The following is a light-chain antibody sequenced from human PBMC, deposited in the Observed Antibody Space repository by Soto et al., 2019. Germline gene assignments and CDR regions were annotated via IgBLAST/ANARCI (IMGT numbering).Light chain of an antibody. CDR1: QSVGSD. J-gene: IGKJ5*01. CDR3: QHRGIWPVS. V-gene: IGKV3-11*01. CDR2: DAS. Sequence: EIVMTQSPATLPVSPGERATLXXRASQSVGSDLAWYQQKPGQAPRLXIFDASSRATRVPPRFSGSGSATDFTLTISSLEPEDFALYYCQHRGIWPVSFGRGTRLEIK.